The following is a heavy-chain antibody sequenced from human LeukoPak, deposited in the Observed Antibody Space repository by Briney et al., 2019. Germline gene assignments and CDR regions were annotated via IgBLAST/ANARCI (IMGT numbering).Heavy chain of an antibody. V-gene: IGHV1-69*01. CDR2: IIPIFGTA. J-gene: IGHJ4*02. D-gene: IGHD2-21*02. CDR3: ARGIVVVTAPPNDYYFDY. Sequence: ASVKVSCKASGGTFSSYAISWERQATGQGLEWMGRIIPIFGTANYAQKFQGRVTITADESTSTAYMELSSLGSEDTAVYYCARGIVVVTAPPNDYYFDYWGQGTLVTVSS. CDR1: GGTFSSYA.